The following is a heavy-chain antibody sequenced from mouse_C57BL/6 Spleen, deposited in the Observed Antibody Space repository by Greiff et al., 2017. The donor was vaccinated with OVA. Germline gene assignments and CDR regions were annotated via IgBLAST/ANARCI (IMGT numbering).Heavy chain of an antibody. Sequence: QVQLQQSGPELVKPGASVKISCKASGYAFSSSWMNWVKQRPGKGLEWLGRLYPGDGDTNYNGKFKGKATLTADHSSSTAYMQLRSLTSEDSAVYCCAREDDDRSSYLAYWGQGTLVTVSA. D-gene: IGHD1-1*01. CDR3: AREDDDRSSYLAY. V-gene: IGHV1-82*01. CDR1: GYAFSSSW. CDR2: LYPGDGDT. J-gene: IGHJ3*01.